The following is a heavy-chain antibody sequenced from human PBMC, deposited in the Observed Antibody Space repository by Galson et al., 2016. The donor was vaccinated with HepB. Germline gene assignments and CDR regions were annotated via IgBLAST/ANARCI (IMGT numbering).Heavy chain of an antibody. CDR1: GFTFSSYA. J-gene: IGHJ4*02. Sequence: SLRLSCAASGFTFSSYATTWVRQAPGEGLEWVSSISGSGRTYYADSVKGRFTISRDNSKNTLYLQINSLRVEDTAVFYCAKGHAANPGAPRVDYWGRGTLVTVAS. D-gene: IGHD1-26*01. CDR2: ISGSGRT. CDR3: AKGHAANPGAPRVDY. V-gene: IGHV3-23*01.